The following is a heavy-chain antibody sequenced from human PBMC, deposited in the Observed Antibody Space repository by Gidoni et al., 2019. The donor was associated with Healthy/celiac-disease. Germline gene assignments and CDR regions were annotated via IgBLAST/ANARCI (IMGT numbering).Heavy chain of an antibody. J-gene: IGHJ4*02. CDR2: ISGSGGST. CDR1: GFTFSSYA. Sequence: EVQLLESGGGLVQPGGSLRLSCAAAGFTFSSYAMSWVRQAPGKGLEWVSAISGSGGSTYYADSVKGRFTISRDNSKNTLYLQMNSLRAEDTAVYYCAKTKGSSWYPFDYWGQGTLVTVSS. D-gene: IGHD6-13*01. V-gene: IGHV3-23*01. CDR3: AKTKGSSWYPFDY.